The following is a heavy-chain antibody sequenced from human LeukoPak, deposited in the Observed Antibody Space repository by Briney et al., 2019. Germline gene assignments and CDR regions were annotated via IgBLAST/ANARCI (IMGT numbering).Heavy chain of an antibody. CDR2: IYYSGNT. CDR3: ASRPESEAYFDY. V-gene: IGHV4-30-4*01. Sequence: SQTLSLTCTVSGGSISSGDYYWSWIRQPPGRGLEFIGYIYYSGNTYYNPSLKSRVTISVDTSKDQFSLKLSSVTAADTAVYYCASRPESEAYFDYWGQGTLVTVSS. J-gene: IGHJ4*02. CDR1: GGSISSGDYY.